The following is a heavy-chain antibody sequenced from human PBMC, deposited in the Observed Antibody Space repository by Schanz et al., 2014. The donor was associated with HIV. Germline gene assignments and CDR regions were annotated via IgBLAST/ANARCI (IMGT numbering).Heavy chain of an antibody. Sequence: EVQLVESGGGLVQPGRSLRLTCAGSGFTFDDYALHWVRQLPGKGPEWVSSISWNSRSIHYADSVKGRFIVSRDNAKNYLYLQMNSLRPEDTAFYFCAKDFGIGNGLYYFDYWGQGTLVTVSS. V-gene: IGHV3-9*01. CDR2: ISWNSRSI. CDR1: GFTFDDYA. J-gene: IGHJ4*02. CDR3: AKDFGIGNGLYYFDY. D-gene: IGHD3-16*01.